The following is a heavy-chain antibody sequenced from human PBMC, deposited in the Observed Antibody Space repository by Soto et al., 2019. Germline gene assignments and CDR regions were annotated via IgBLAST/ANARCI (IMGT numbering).Heavy chain of an antibody. V-gene: IGHV1-2*02. D-gene: IGHD6-19*01. Sequence: QVQLVQSGAEVKRPGASVKVSCKPSGYTFTDYFIQWVRQATGQGLEWMGWINSNNGATKYAQKFQGRVIMTRDTSTNTAYMELTRLTSDDRAVYYCSRDASNGGYFDYWGQGALVSVSS. CDR3: SRDASNGGYFDY. CDR1: GYTFTDYF. J-gene: IGHJ4*02. CDR2: INSNNGAT.